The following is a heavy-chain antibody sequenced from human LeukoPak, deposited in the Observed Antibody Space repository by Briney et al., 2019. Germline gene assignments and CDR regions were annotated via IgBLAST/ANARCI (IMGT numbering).Heavy chain of an antibody. J-gene: IGHJ3*02. V-gene: IGHV4-59*01. Sequence: SETLSLTCTVSGGSINAYYWSWIRQPPGKGLEWIGYVYHSGSTNYNPSLKSRVTISVDTSKNQFSLKLSSVTAADTAVYYCARTDSSGHPSFDIWGQGTMVTVSS. CDR3: ARTDSSGHPSFDI. CDR1: GGSINAYY. D-gene: IGHD3-22*01. CDR2: VYHSGST.